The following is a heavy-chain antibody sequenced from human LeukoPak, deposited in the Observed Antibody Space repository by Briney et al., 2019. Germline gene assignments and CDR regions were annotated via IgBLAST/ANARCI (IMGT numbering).Heavy chain of an antibody. V-gene: IGHV3-21*01. CDR3: ARRRTATNYYDY. CDR2: ISSSSTYI. CDR1: GFTFSSYS. D-gene: IGHD2-21*02. J-gene: IGHJ4*02. Sequence: GGSLRLSCAASGFTFSSYSMNWVHQAPGKGLEWVSSISSSSTYIYYADSVKGRFTISRDNAKNSVYLQMDSLRAEDTAIYYCARRRTATNYYDYWGQGTLVTVSS.